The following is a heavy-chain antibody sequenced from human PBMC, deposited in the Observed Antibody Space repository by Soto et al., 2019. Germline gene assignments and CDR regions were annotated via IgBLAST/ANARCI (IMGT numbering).Heavy chain of an antibody. CDR1: GGSISSGDYY. D-gene: IGHD6-6*01. J-gene: IGHJ6*02. CDR3: ARAQLTPYNYYYSRDV. V-gene: IGHV4-30-4*01. Sequence: PSETLSLTCTVSGGSISSGDYYWSWIRQPPGKGLEWIGYIYYSGSTYYNPSLKSRVTISVDTSKNQFSLKLSSVTAADTAVYYCARAQLTPYNYYYSRDVWGQGTTVTVSS. CDR2: IYYSGST.